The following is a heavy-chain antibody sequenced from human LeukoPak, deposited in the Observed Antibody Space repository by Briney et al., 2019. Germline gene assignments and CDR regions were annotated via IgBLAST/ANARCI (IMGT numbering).Heavy chain of an antibody. CDR2: IYSGGNT. Sequence: GGSLRLSCAASGFTVRSNYMSWVRQAPGKGLEWVSVIYSGGNTYYADSVKGRFTISRGNSKNTLYLQMNSLRAEDTAVYYCARDGPYCGGDCYYSDAFDIWGQGTMVTVSS. D-gene: IGHD2-21*02. J-gene: IGHJ3*02. V-gene: IGHV3-53*01. CDR3: ARDGPYCGGDCYYSDAFDI. CDR1: GFTVRSNY.